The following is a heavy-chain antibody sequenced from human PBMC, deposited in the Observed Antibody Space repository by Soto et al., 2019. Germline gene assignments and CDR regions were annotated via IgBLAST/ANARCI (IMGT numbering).Heavy chain of an antibody. D-gene: IGHD5-18*01. J-gene: IGHJ6*02. CDR2: IIPIFGTA. CDR1: GGTFSSYA. Sequence: SVKVSCKASGGTFSSYAISWVQQAPGQGLEWMGGIIPIFGTANYAQKFQGRVTITADESTSTAYMELSSLRSEDTAVYYCARPLRGYSYGYYYYYGMGVWGQGTTVTVSS. V-gene: IGHV1-69*13. CDR3: ARPLRGYSYGYYYYYGMGV.